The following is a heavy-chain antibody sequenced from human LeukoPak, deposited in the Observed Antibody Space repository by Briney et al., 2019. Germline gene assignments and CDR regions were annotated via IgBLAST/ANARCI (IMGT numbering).Heavy chain of an antibody. J-gene: IGHJ4*02. V-gene: IGHV4-59*01. CDR1: GGSISSYY. Sequence: SETLSLTCTVSGGSISSYYWSWIRQPPGKGLEWIGYIYYSGSTNYNPSLKSRVTISVDTSKNQFSLKLSSVTAADTAVYYCARVYYGSRVKIYYFDYWGQGTLVTVSS. CDR2: IYYSGST. D-gene: IGHD3-10*01. CDR3: ARVYYGSRVKIYYFDY.